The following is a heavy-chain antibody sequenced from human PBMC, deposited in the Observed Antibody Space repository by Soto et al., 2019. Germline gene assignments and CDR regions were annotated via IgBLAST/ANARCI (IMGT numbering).Heavy chain of an antibody. D-gene: IGHD3-3*01. J-gene: IGHJ6*03. CDR2: IYWDDDK. CDR3: AHRRWRTPRHYMDV. V-gene: IGHV2-5*02. CDR1: GFSLSTSGVG. Sequence: KESGPTLVKPTQTLTLTCTFSGFSLSTSGVGVGWIRQPPGKALEWLALIYWDDDKRYSPSLKSRLTITKDTSKNQVDLTMTNMDPVDTATYYCAHRRWRTPRHYMDVWGKGTTVTVSS.